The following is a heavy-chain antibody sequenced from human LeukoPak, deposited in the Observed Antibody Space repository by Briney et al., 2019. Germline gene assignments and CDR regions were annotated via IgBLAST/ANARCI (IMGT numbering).Heavy chain of an antibody. Sequence: PGGSLRLSCAASGFTFSSYGMHWVRQAPGKGLEWVAFTRYDGSNKDYTDSVKGRFTISRDNSKNTLYLQMNSLRTEDTAVYYCSRVSLEVGPKNYYYYYMDVWGKGTTVTVSS. CDR2: TRYDGSNK. D-gene: IGHD1-1*01. CDR1: GFTFSSYG. CDR3: SRVSLEVGPKNYYYYYMDV. J-gene: IGHJ6*03. V-gene: IGHV3-30*02.